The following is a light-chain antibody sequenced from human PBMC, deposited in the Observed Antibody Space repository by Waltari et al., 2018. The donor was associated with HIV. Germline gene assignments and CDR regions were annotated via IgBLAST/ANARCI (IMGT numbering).Light chain of an antibody. CDR3: AAWDDSLKNYV. V-gene: IGLV1-47*01. J-gene: IGLJ1*01. Sequence: QSVLTQPPSASGTPGQRVAISCSGSSSTIGRNYVYWYQPVPGAASKLLLYRNNQRHSGVPDRFSGSKSGASASLAISGLRSDDEADYYCAAWDDSLKNYVFGTGTRVTVL. CDR2: RNN. CDR1: SSTIGRNY.